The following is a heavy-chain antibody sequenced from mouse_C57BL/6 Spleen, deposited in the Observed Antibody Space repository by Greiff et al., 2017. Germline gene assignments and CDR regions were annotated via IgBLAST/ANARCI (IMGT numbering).Heavy chain of an antibody. CDR2: ISDVGSYT. D-gene: IGHD1-1*01. J-gene: IGHJ2*01. CDR3: ARDLDYYGSLYYFDY. CDR1: GFTFSSYA. Sequence: EVKLVESGGGLVKPGGSLKLSCAASGFTFSSYAMSWVRQTPEKRLEWVATISDVGSYTYYPDNVKGVFTISRDNAKNTLDLQMSQLKSEDTAMYYCARDLDYYGSLYYFDYWGQGTTLTVSS. V-gene: IGHV5-4*01.